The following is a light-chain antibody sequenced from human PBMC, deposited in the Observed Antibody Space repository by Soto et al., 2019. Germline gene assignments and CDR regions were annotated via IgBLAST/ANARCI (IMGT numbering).Light chain of an antibody. Sequence: DIQMTQSPSSVSASVGDRVTITCRASQGFSTWLAWYRRKPGRASELLIYSASSLHSGVPSRFSGSGSGRDFTLTFISLEPKDFATYYCQQANNFPRTFGGGTEVEIK. V-gene: IGKV1-12*01. J-gene: IGKJ4*01. CDR1: QGFSTW. CDR2: SAS. CDR3: QQANNFPRT.